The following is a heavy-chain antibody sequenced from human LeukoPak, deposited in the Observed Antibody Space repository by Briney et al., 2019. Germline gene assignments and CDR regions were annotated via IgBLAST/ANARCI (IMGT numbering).Heavy chain of an antibody. Sequence: SETLSLTCAVYGGSFSGYYWSWIRQPPGKGLEWIGEINHSGSTNYNPSLKSRVTISVDTSKNQFSLKLSSVTAADTAVYYCARDGGTAGYSSGSDYWGQGTLVTVSS. CDR3: ARDGGTAGYSSGSDY. CDR2: INHSGST. CDR1: GGSFSGYY. D-gene: IGHD5-18*01. V-gene: IGHV4-34*01. J-gene: IGHJ4*02.